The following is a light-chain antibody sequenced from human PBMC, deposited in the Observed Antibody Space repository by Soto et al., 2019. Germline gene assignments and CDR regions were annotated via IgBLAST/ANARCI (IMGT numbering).Light chain of an antibody. CDR3: SSYTSSSTEV. CDR2: DVS. J-gene: IGLJ1*01. V-gene: IGLV2-14*01. CDR1: SSDVGGYNY. Sequence: QSVLTQPASVSGSPGQSITISCTGASSDVGGYNYVSWYQQHPGIAPKLMIYDVSNRPSGVSNRFSGSKSGNTASLTISGLQAEDEADYYCSSYTSSSTEVFGTGTKLTVL.